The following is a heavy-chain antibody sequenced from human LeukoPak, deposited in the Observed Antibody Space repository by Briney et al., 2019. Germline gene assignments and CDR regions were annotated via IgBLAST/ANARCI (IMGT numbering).Heavy chain of an antibody. Sequence: GGSLRLSCAASAFSFSGYNMNWVRQAPGKGLEWVSSISSSGTYIYYRDSVKGRFTSSRDNAENSLYLQMNSLRVEDTAVYYCGREWAVDFWGQGTLVTVSS. CDR2: ISSSGTYI. CDR3: GREWAVDF. CDR1: AFSFSGYN. J-gene: IGHJ4*02. V-gene: IGHV3-21*06.